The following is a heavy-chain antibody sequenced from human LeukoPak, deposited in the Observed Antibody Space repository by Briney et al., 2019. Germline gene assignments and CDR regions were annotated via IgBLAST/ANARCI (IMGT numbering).Heavy chain of an antibody. J-gene: IGHJ4*02. D-gene: IGHD2-2*01. CDR1: GFTFSSYW. Sequence: GGSLRLSCAASGFTFSSYWMHWVRQAPGKGLVWVSRINTDGSSTSYADSVKGRFTISRDNAKNTLYLQMNSLRAEDTAVYYCARATPSMIVVVPAAFDYWGQGTLVTVSS. CDR3: ARATPSMIVVVPAAFDY. V-gene: IGHV3-74*01. CDR2: INTDGSST.